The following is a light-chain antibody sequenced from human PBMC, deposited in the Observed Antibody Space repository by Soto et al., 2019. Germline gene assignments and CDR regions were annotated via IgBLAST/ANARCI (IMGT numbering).Light chain of an antibody. CDR2: GVT. CDR1: QNIHIN. CDR3: QQYGGWPRT. Sequence: EIVMTQSPDTLSVSPGDTATLSCRSSQNIHINLAWYQQKPGQAPTLLIYGVTARAPGVPARFSGSGYGTDFTLTIRSVQSGDFGVFYCQQYGGWPRTFGLGTKVEIQ. V-gene: IGKV3-15*01. J-gene: IGKJ2*01.